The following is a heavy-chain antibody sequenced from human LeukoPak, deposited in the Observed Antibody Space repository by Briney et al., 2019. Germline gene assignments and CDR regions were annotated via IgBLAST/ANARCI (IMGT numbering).Heavy chain of an antibody. CDR2: INLSGGST. Sequence: ASVTVSCKASGYTFTSYHMHWVRQASGQGLEWMGKINLSGGSTTYAQKFQGRVTMTRDTSTSTVYMELSSLRSEDTAVYYCARDYVDDIPMIKDYWGQGTLVTVSS. CDR3: ARDYVDDIPMIKDY. J-gene: IGHJ4*02. D-gene: IGHD2-8*01. CDR1: GYTFTSYH. V-gene: IGHV1-46*01.